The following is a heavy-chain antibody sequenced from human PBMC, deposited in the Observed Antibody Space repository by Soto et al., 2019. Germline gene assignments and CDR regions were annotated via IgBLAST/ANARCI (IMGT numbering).Heavy chain of an antibody. V-gene: IGHV3-21*01. CDR3: ASTSNGDYSNFQH. CDR1: GFTFSSYS. CDR2: ISSGSSYI. J-gene: IGHJ1*01. Sequence: EVQLVESGGGLVKPGGSLRLSCAASGFTFSSYSMNWVRQAPGKGLEWVSSISSGSSYIYYADSVKGRFTISRDNVKNSLYLQMNSLRAEDTAVYYGASTSNGDYSNFQHWGQGTLVTVSS. D-gene: IGHD4-17*01.